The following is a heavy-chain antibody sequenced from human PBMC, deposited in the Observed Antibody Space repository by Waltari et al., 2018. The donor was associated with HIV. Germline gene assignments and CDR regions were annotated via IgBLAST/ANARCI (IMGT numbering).Heavy chain of an antibody. CDR2: IYYTGRR. V-gene: IGHV4-59*08. CDR1: GKGISDDS. J-gene: IGHJ4*02. CDR3: TRSLHILAGSSQGDLAY. Sequence: QLQLQESGRGLVTPSETLSLTCSVTGKGISDDSWSWIRQPPGKGLEWIGTIYYTGRRNYRPSLKSRLTLSVDRSANSLSLRLKSVTAADTAVYYCTRSLHILAGSSQGDLAYWGQGILVAVSS. D-gene: IGHD3-9*01.